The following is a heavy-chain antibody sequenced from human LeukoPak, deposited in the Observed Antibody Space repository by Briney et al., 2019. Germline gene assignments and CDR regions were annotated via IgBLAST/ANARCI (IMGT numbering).Heavy chain of an antibody. V-gene: IGHV4-61*02. D-gene: IGHD3-10*01. CDR1: GASISSNIHY. J-gene: IGHJ1*01. CDR2: IYSSGTT. Sequence: PSETLSLTCTVSGASISSNIHYWIWIRQPAGKGLEWIGRIYSSGTTIHNPSLKSRVTISVDTSKNQFSLKLSSVTAADTAVYYCASLTYYYGSGSIEYFQHWGQGTLVTVSS. CDR3: ASLTYYYGSGSIEYFQH.